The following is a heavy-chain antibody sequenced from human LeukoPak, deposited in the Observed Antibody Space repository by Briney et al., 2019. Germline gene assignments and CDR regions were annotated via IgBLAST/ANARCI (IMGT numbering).Heavy chain of an antibody. CDR2: INPNSGDT. CDR3: AKNPYEYYFDY. V-gene: IGHV1-2*02. CDR1: GGTYSTYA. D-gene: IGHD5-12*01. J-gene: IGHJ4*02. Sequence: ASVKVSCKASGGTYSTYAVSGVRQAPGQGLEWMGWINPNSGDTNYAQKFQGRVTMTRDTSIRTAYMELSGLRSDDTAVYYCAKNPYEYYFDYWGQGTLVTVSS.